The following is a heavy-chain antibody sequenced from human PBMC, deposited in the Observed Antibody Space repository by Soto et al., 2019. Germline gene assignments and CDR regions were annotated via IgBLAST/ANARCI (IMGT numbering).Heavy chain of an antibody. V-gene: IGHV1-69*02. CDR2: IIPILGLA. CDR3: ASRYDSSDY. D-gene: IGHD3-22*01. J-gene: IGHJ4*02. Sequence: QVQLVQSGAEVKKPGSSVKVSCKASGGTFSIYTISWVRQAPGQGLEWMGRIIPILGLANYEQKFQGRVTFTADKSTSTAYMELSSLRSEDTAVYYCASRYDSSDYWGQGTLVTVSS. CDR1: GGTFSIYT.